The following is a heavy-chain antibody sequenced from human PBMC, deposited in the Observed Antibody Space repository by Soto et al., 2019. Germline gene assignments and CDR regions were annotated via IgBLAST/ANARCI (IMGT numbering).Heavy chain of an antibody. D-gene: IGHD7-27*01. J-gene: IGHJ6*02. CDR3: ARETTGGYYGMDV. Sequence: ASVKVSCKASGYTFTGYYMHWVRQAPGQGLEWMGWINPNNGDTKYAQKFQDWVTMTRDTSISTAYMELNRLRSDDTAVYYCARETTGGYYGMDVWGQGTTVTVSS. V-gene: IGHV1-2*04. CDR1: GYTFTGYY. CDR2: INPNNGDT.